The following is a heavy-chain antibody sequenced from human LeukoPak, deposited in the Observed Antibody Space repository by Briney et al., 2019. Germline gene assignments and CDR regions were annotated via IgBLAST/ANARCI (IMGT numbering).Heavy chain of an antibody. V-gene: IGHV3-30*02. Sequence: GGSLRLSCAASGFTFSSYGMHRVRQAPGKGLEWVAFRRYDGSNKYYADSVMGRFTISRDNSKNTLYLQMNSLRAEDTAVYYCAKDSYSSSWYVSDPRFDYWGQGTLVTVSS. CDR2: RRYDGSNK. D-gene: IGHD6-13*01. CDR1: GFTFSSYG. J-gene: IGHJ4*02. CDR3: AKDSYSSSWYVSDPRFDY.